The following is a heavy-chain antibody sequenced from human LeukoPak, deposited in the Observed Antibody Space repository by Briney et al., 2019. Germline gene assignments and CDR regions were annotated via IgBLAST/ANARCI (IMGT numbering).Heavy chain of an antibody. J-gene: IGHJ3*02. CDR2: IKQDGSEK. CDR1: GFTFSSYW. V-gene: IGHV3-7*01. D-gene: IGHD3-3*01. Sequence: GGSLRLSCAASGFTFSSYWMSWVRQAPVKGLEWVANIKQDGSEKYYVDSVKGRFTISRDNAKNSLYLQMNSLRAEDTAVYYCARGGLEWLLLDAFDIWGQGTMVTVSS. CDR3: ARGGLEWLLLDAFDI.